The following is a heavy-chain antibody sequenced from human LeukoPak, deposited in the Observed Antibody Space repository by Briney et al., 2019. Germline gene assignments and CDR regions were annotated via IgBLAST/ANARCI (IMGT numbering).Heavy chain of an antibody. CDR1: GYTFTGYY. CDR2: INPNSGGT. J-gene: IGHJ6*03. D-gene: IGHD6-6*01. CDR3: ASWSSSPPYYYYYMGV. Sequence: GAPVKVSCKASGYTFTGYYMHWVRQAPGQGLEWMGWINPNSGGTNYAQKFQGRVTMTRDTSISTAYMELSRLRSDDTAVYYCASWSSSPPYYYYYMGVWGKGTTVTVSS. V-gene: IGHV1-2*02.